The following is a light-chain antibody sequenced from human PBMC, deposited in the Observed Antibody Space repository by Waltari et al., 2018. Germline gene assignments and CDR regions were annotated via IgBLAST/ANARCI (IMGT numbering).Light chain of an antibody. Sequence: QSVLTQPPSVSGAPGQRVTISCPGNSPNIGAGYDVHWYHQLPGSAPKLLIYTNANRPSGVPDRFSGSKSGTSASLAITGLQAEDEAHYYCQSYDNSLSGVVFGGGTKLTVL. CDR3: QSYDNSLSGVV. CDR1: SPNIGAGYD. J-gene: IGLJ2*01. CDR2: TNA. V-gene: IGLV1-40*01.